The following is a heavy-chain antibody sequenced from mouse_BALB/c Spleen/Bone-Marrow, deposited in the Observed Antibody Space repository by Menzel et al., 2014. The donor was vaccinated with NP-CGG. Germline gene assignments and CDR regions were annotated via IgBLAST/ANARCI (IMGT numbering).Heavy chain of an antibody. Sequence: VQLQQSGAELARPGASVKMSCKASGYTFTSYTMHWVKQRPGQGLEWIGYVNPSSGYTNYNQKFKDKATLTADKSSSTAYMQLSSLTSEDYAVYYCASAAYYRYDEGAWFAYWGQGTLVTVSA. D-gene: IGHD2-14*01. J-gene: IGHJ3*01. V-gene: IGHV1-4*01. CDR3: ASAAYYRYDEGAWFAY. CDR1: GYTFTSYT. CDR2: VNPSSGYT.